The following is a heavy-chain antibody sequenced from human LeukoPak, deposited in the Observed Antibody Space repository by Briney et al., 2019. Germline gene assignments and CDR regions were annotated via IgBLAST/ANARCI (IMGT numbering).Heavy chain of an antibody. Sequence: ASVKVSCKASGYTFTSYDINWVRQATGQGLEWMGWMNPISGNTGYAQKFQGRVTMTRNTSISTAYMELSSLRSEDTAVYYCARIPASSGYYYAEYFQHWGQGALVTVSS. J-gene: IGHJ1*01. CDR1: GYTFTSYD. CDR3: ARIPASSGYYYAEYFQH. CDR2: MNPISGNT. V-gene: IGHV1-8*01. D-gene: IGHD3-22*01.